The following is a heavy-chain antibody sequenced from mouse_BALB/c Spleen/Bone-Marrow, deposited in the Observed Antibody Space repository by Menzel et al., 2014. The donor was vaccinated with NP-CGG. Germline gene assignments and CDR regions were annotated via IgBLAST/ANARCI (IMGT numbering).Heavy chain of an antibody. CDR1: GFSLTSYG. D-gene: IGHD3-3*01. CDR2: IWGGGST. V-gene: IGHV2-2*02. CDR3: ATPGTYYFDY. Sequence: VQLQQSGPGLVQPSQSLSITCTVSGFSLTSYGVHWVRQSPGKGLEWLGVIWGGGSTDYNAAFISRLSISKDNSKSQVFFKMNSLQANDTAIYYCATPGTYYFDYWGQGTTLTVSS. J-gene: IGHJ2*01.